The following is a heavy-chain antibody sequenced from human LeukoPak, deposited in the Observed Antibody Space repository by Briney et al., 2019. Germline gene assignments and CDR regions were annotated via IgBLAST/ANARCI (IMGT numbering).Heavy chain of an antibody. CDR3: ARDPPQPGITAAGYFDL. J-gene: IGHJ2*01. CDR1: GDSISSYS. D-gene: IGHD6-13*01. Sequence: SETLSLTCTVSGDSISSYSWSWIRPPPGKGLAWIGYGYYSGSTNYNPSLKSRVTISADTSKNQFSLKVRSVTAADTAVYYCARDPPQPGITAAGYFDLWGRGTLVTVSS. V-gene: IGHV4-59*01. CDR2: GYYSGST.